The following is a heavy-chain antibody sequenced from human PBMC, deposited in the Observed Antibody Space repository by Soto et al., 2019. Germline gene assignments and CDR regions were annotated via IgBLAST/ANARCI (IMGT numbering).Heavy chain of an antibody. CDR3: ATSFEGGPRGSYYFDY. Sequence: GGSLRLSCAASGFTFSSYGMHWVRQAPGKGLEWVAVIWYDGSNKYYADSVKGRFTISRDNSKNTLYLQMNSLRAEDTAVYYCATSFEGGPRGSYYFDYWGQGTLVTVSS. D-gene: IGHD1-26*01. CDR2: IWYDGSNK. CDR1: GFTFSSYG. J-gene: IGHJ4*02. V-gene: IGHV3-33*01.